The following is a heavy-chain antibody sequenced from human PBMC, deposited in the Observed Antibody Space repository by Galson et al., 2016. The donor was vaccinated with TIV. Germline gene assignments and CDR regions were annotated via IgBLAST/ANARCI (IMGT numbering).Heavy chain of an antibody. CDR3: ARDEMSRIVVVAAANYYFDY. CDR2: IRGSGTIT. Sequence: SLRLSCAASGFPFNNFAMSWVRHAPGKGLEWVSAIRGSGTITYYSDSVEGRFTISRDNSKNTVYLQMNSLRAEDSAIYYCARDEMSRIVVVAAANYYFDYWGQGTLVTVSS. D-gene: IGHD2-15*01. CDR1: GFPFNNFA. J-gene: IGHJ4*02. V-gene: IGHV3-23*01.